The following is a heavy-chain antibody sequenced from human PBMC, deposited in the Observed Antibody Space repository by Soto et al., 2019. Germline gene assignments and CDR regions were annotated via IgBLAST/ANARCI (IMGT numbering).Heavy chain of an antibody. J-gene: IGHJ5*02. CDR3: AKGGRLIDLWFDP. Sequence: PGGSLRLSCAASGFTFSSYGMHWVRQAPGKGREWVAVIWYDGSNKYYADSVKGRFTISRDNSKNTLYLQMDSLRAEDTAVYYCAKGGRLIDLWFDPWGQGTLVTVSS. D-gene: IGHD2-8*01. V-gene: IGHV3-33*06. CDR1: GFTFSSYG. CDR2: IWYDGSNK.